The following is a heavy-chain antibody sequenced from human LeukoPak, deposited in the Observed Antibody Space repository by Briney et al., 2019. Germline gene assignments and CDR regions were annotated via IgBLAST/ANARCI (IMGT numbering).Heavy chain of an antibody. D-gene: IGHD2-2*01. CDR2: IYTSGST. J-gene: IGHJ5*02. V-gene: IGHV4-4*07. CDR1: GGSISSYY. Sequence: SETLSLTCTVSGGSISSYYWSWLRQPAGKRLEWIGRIYTSGSTNYNPSLKSRVTMSVDTSKNQFSLKLSSVTAADTAVYYCARVAFGDCSSTSCYSVAKADNWFDPWGQGTLVTVSS. CDR3: ARVAFGDCSSTSCYSVAKADNWFDP.